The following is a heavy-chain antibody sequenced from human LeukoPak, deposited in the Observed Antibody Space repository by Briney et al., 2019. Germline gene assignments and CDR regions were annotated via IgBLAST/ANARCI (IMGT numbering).Heavy chain of an antibody. CDR3: ARERGNYMDV. D-gene: IGHD3-16*01. CDR2: ISSSSSYI. V-gene: IGHV3-21*01. CDR1: GFTFSSCT. Sequence: GGSLRLSCAASGFTFSSCTMNWVRQAPGKGLEWVSSISSSSSYIYYADSVKGRFTISRDNAKNSLYLQMNSLRAEDTAVYYCARERGNYMDVWGKGTTVTVSS. J-gene: IGHJ6*03.